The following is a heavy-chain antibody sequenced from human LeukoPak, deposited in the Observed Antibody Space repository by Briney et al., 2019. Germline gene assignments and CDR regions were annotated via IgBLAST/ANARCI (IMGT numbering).Heavy chain of an antibody. D-gene: IGHD6-19*01. CDR3: AKDPSNSTGWYDY. J-gene: IGHJ4*02. V-gene: IGHV3-23*01. CDR1: GFTFSSYA. CDR2: ISGSGGST. Sequence: GGSLRLSCAASGFTFSSYAMSCVRQAPGKGLEWVSAISGSGGSTYYADSVKGRFTISRDNSKNTLYLQMNSLRAEDTAVYYCAKDPSNSTGWYDYRGQGTLVTVSS.